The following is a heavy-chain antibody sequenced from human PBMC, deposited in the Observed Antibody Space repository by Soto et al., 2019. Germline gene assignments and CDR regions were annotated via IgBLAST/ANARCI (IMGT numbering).Heavy chain of an antibody. J-gene: IGHJ4*02. Sequence: ASVKVSCKVSGYTLTELSMHWVRQAPGKGLEWMGGFDPEDGETIYAQKFQGRVTMTEDTSTDTAYMELSSLRSEDTAVYYCATYYKGMATIMNFDYWGQGTLVTVSS. V-gene: IGHV1-24*01. D-gene: IGHD5-12*01. CDR2: FDPEDGET. CDR1: GYTLTELS. CDR3: ATYYKGMATIMNFDY.